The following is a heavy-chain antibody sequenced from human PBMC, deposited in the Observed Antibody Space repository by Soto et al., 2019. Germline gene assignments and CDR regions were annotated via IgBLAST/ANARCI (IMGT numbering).Heavy chain of an antibody. D-gene: IGHD5-12*01. CDR2: IYHSGST. Sequence: SETLSLTCTVSGGSISSGDYSWSWIRQPPGKGLEWIGYIYHSGSTYYNPSLKSRVTISVDRSKNQFSLKLSSVTAADTAVYYCARVGDGYGTFFDYWGQGTLVTVSS. J-gene: IGHJ4*02. CDR3: ARVGDGYGTFFDY. V-gene: IGHV4-30-2*01. CDR1: GGSISSGDYS.